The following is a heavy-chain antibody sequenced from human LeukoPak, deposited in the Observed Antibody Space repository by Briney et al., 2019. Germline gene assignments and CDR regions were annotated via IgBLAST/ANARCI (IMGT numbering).Heavy chain of an antibody. CDR2: IVHDGTNE. CDR1: GFTFSNYG. CDR3: ARRGYSDSSGYDY. Sequence: PGRSLRLSCAASGFTFSNYGMHWVRQAPGKGLEWVAVIVHDGTNEYYADSVKGRSTISRDNAKNSLYLQINSLRAEDTAIYYCARRGYSDSSGYDYWGQGTLVTVSS. V-gene: IGHV3-30*03. J-gene: IGHJ4*02. D-gene: IGHD3-22*01.